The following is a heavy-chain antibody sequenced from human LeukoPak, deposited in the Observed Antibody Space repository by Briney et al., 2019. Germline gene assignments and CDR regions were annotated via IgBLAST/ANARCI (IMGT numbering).Heavy chain of an antibody. CDR3: AKGFREEVAGTAYFDY. Sequence: PGGSLRLSCAASGFTFSSYGMHWVRQAPGKGLEWVAVISYDGSNKYYADSVKGRFTISRDNSKNTLYLQMNSLRAEDTAVYYCAKGFREEVAGTAYFDYWGQGTLVTVPS. V-gene: IGHV3-30*18. CDR2: ISYDGSNK. J-gene: IGHJ4*02. D-gene: IGHD6-19*01. CDR1: GFTFSSYG.